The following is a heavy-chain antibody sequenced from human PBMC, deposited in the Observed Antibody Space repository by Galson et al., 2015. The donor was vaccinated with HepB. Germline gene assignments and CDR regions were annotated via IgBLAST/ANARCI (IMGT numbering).Heavy chain of an antibody. V-gene: IGHV6-1*01. Sequence: CAISGDSVSSNSAAWNWIRQSPSRGLEWLGRTYYRSKWYNDYAVSVKSRITINPDTSKNQFSLQLNSVTPEDTAVYYCAVNMDHYGGNSPDAFDIWGQGTMVTVSS. J-gene: IGHJ3*02. CDR1: GDSVSSNSAA. CDR2: TYYRSKWYN. CDR3: AVNMDHYGGNSPDAFDI. D-gene: IGHD4-23*01.